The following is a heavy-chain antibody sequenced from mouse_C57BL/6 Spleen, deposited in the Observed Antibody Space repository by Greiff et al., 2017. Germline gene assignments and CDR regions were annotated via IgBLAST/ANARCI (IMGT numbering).Heavy chain of an antibody. CDR3: AREKVWLNGYYDWYFDV. CDR2: ISYDGSN. Sequence: DVKLQESGPGLVKPSQSLSLTCSVTGYSITSGYYWNWIRQFPGNKLEWMGYISYDGSNNYNPSLKNRISITRDTSKNQFFLKLNSVTTEDTATXYCAREKVWLNGYYDWYFDVEGTETTVTGSS. V-gene: IGHV3-6*01. J-gene: IGHJ1*03. D-gene: IGHD2-3*01. CDR1: GYSITSGYY.